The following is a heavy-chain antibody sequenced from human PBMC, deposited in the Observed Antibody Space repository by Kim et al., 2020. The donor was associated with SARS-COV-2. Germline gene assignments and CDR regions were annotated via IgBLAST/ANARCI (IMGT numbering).Heavy chain of an antibody. J-gene: IGHJ6*02. D-gene: IGHD4-4*01. CDR2: GGYT. Sequence: GGYTYASNAVKDRYTIYRDNSKNALYQQMNSLRTEDTALYYCAKGDTVWVWGQGTTVTVSS. CDR3: AKGDTVWV. V-gene: IGHV3-43*01.